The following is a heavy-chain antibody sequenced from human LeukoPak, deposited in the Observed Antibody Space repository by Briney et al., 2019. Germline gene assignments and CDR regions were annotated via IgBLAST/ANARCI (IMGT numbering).Heavy chain of an antibody. D-gene: IGHD5-12*01. CDR1: ASTVTSNG. V-gene: IGHV3-30*02. J-gene: IGHJ6*03. CDR3: AKGSGYEAQYYYYYMDV. Sequence: GRCLRLAWAPAASTVTSNGIDSVRHAPGEWMEWVAFIRLEGRNKYSADSVEGRFTISRNNSKHTLYLHVNSLRPEDTAVYYCAKGSGYEAQYYYYYMDVWSKGTTLTISS. CDR2: IRLEGRNK.